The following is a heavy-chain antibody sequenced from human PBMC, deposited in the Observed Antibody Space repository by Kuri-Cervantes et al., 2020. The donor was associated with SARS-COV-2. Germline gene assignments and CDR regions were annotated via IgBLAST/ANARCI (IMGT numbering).Heavy chain of an antibody. Sequence: GGSLRLSCAASGFTFSSYAVSWVRQAPGKGLEWVSAISGSGGSTYYADSVKGRFTISRDNSKNTLYLQMNSLRAEDTAVYYCAKEGRVPAARYYYYGMDVWGQGTTVTVSS. D-gene: IGHD2-2*01. V-gene: IGHV3-23*01. CDR2: ISGSGGST. CDR3: AKEGRVPAARYYYYGMDV. J-gene: IGHJ6*02. CDR1: GFTFSSYA.